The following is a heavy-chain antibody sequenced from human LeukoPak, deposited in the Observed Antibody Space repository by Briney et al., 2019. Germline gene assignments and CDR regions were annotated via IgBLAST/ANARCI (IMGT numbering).Heavy chain of an antibody. V-gene: IGHV3-7*01. D-gene: IGHD1-1*01. J-gene: IGHJ3*02. Sequence: GGSLRLSCAASGFMFSGYWMSWVRRAPGKGLEWVANIKPDGSEKYSVDSVKGRFTISRDNAKNSLYLQMNSLRVEDTAVYYCARGDFESGTYNDAFDIWGQGTMVTVS. CDR2: IKPDGSEK. CDR3: ARGDFESGTYNDAFDI. CDR1: GFMFSGYW.